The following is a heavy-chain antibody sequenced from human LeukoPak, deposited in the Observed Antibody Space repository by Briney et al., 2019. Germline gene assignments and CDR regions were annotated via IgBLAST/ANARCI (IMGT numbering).Heavy chain of an antibody. CDR1: GFTFSSYG. V-gene: IGHV3-33*08. CDR2: IWYDGTNK. D-gene: IGHD5-12*01. CDR3: VRDPYEAY. J-gene: IGHJ4*02. Sequence: GESLKISCAASGFTFSSYGMHWVRQAPGKGLEWVAVIWYDGTNKLYSDSVKGRFTISRDNSKNTVYLQMNTLRAEDTAVYYCVRDPYEAYWGQGTLVTVSS.